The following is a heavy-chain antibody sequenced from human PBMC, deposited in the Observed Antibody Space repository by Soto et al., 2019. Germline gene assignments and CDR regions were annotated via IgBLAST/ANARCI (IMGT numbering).Heavy chain of an antibody. CDR3: AKGLYSSEYFVFDY. CDR2: ISDSGTST. CDR1: GFALENYA. D-gene: IGHD6-19*01. Sequence: GGSLRLSCVASGFALENYAMGWVRQAPGKGLEWVSGISDSGTSTYYADSVKGRFTISRDKSKNTLYLQMNNLRAEYPAVYYCAKGLYSSEYFVFDYWGQGTLVTVSS. J-gene: IGHJ4*02. V-gene: IGHV3-23*01.